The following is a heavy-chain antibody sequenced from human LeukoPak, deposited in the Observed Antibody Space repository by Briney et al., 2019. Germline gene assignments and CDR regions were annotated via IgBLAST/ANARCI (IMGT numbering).Heavy chain of an antibody. J-gene: IGHJ4*02. CDR3: ARDDAKQLGDFDY. V-gene: IGHV3-11*04. CDR1: GFTFSDYY. CDR2: ISGSSTTT. Sequence: GGSLRLSCEASGFTFSDYYMTWIRQAPGKGLEWVSYISGSSTTTYYADSVEGRFTISRDNAKNSLYLQMNGLRVDDTAVYYCARDDAKQLGDFDYWGQGTLVTVSS. D-gene: IGHD7-27*01.